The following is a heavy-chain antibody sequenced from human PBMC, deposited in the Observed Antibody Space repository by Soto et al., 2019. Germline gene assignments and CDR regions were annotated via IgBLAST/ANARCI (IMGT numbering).Heavy chain of an antibody. Sequence: SETLSLTCAVYGGSFSGYYWSWIRQPPGKGLEWIGEINHSGSTNYNPSLKSRVTISVDTSKNQFSLKLSSVTAADTAVYYCARARFILASGYDFWSGYYPPNTYYFDYWGQGTLVTVSS. CDR3: ARARFILASGYDFWSGYYPPNTYYFDY. J-gene: IGHJ4*02. D-gene: IGHD3-3*01. V-gene: IGHV4-34*01. CDR1: GGSFSGYY. CDR2: INHSGST.